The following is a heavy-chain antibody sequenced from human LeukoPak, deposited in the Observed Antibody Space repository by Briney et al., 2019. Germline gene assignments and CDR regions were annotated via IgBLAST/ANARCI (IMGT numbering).Heavy chain of an antibody. CDR1: GFSIDNHG. CDR2: ISHDGGVK. CDR3: ARDWGSSGWYNWFDP. D-gene: IGHD3-16*01. J-gene: IGHJ5*02. Sequence: GGSLRLSCEVSGFSIDNHGMHWVRQAPDKGLEWVAMISHDGGVKYYGDSVKGRLTISRDNSENTFYLQMNGLRVEDTAVYYCARDWGSSGWYNWFDPWGQGTLVTVSS. V-gene: IGHV3-30*03.